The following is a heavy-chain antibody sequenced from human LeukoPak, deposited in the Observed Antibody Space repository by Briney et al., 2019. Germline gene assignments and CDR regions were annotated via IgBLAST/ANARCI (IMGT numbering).Heavy chain of an antibody. CDR3: AKIGSPTTYYDFWSGYPDAFDI. Sequence: GGSLRLSCAASGFTFSSYAMSWVRQAPGKGLEWVSAISGSGGSTYYAGSVKGRFTISRDNSKNTLYLQMNSLRAEDTAVYYCAKIGSPTTYYDFWSGYPDAFDIWGQGTMVTVSS. CDR1: GFTFSSYA. CDR2: ISGSGGST. V-gene: IGHV3-23*01. D-gene: IGHD3-3*01. J-gene: IGHJ3*02.